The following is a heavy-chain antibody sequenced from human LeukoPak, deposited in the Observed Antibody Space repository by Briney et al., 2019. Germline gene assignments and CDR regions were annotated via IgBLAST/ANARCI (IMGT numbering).Heavy chain of an antibody. CDR2: IWYDGSNK. D-gene: IGHD2-2*02. Sequence: PGRSLRLSCAASGFTFSSYGMHWVRQAPGKGPEWVAVIWYDGSNKYYADSVKGRFTISRDNSKNTLYLQMNSLRAEDTAVYYCAREDIVVVPAAIPGHYGMDVWGQGTTVTVSS. CDR3: AREDIVVVPAAIPGHYGMDV. V-gene: IGHV3-33*01. CDR1: GFTFSSYG. J-gene: IGHJ6*02.